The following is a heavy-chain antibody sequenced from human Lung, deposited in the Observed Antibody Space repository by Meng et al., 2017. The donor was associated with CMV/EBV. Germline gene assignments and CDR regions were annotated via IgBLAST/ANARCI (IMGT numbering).Heavy chain of an antibody. Sequence: ASVXVSXKASGYTFTSYYMHWVRQAPGQGLEWMGIINPSGGSTSYAQKFQGRVTMTRDTSTSTVYMELSSLRSEDTAVYYCARAGRYCSSTSCYNEDYYYYYGMDVWXQGTXVTVSS. V-gene: IGHV1-46*01. D-gene: IGHD2-2*02. CDR2: INPSGGST. J-gene: IGHJ6*02. CDR1: GYTFTSYY. CDR3: ARAGRYCSSTSCYNEDYYYYYGMDV.